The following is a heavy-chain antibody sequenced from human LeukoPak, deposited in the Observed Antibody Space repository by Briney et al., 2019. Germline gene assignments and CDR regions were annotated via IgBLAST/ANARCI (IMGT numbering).Heavy chain of an antibody. D-gene: IGHD1-26*01. CDR2: ISSSGSTI. CDR3: ARERTPRWDDAFDI. J-gene: IGHJ3*02. CDR1: GFTFSDYY. V-gene: IGHV3-11*04. Sequence: KAGGSLRLSCAASGFTFSDYYMSWIRQAPGKGLEWVSYISSSGSTIYYADSVKGRFTISRDNAKNSLYLQMNSLRAEDTAVYYCARERTPRWDDAFDIWGQGTMVTVSS.